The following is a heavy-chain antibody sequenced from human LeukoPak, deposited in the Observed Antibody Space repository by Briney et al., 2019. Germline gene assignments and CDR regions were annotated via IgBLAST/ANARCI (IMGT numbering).Heavy chain of an antibody. CDR3: ASTLRFLPYRRFDY. CDR1: GGSIISSNYY. V-gene: IGHV4-39*01. Sequence: SETLSLTCSVSGGSIISSNYYWGWIRQPPGKGLEWIGSIYQSGSGSSYYNPSLKGRVTISGDTSKNQFFLRLSSVTAADTAVYYCASTLRFLPYRRFDYWGQGTLVTVSS. J-gene: IGHJ4*02. CDR2: IYQSGSGSS. D-gene: IGHD3-3*01.